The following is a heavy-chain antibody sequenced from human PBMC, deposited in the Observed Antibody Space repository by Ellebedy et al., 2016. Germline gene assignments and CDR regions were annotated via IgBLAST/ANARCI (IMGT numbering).Heavy chain of an antibody. D-gene: IGHD3-9*01. CDR1: GYTFTSDW. Sequence: GESLKISXKGFGYTFTSDWIGWVRQVPGKGLEWMGIIHPGDSDTRYSPSFQGQVTISADKSISTSYLQWNSLKASDTAMYYCARTDWLLSEYYFDYWGQGTLVTVAS. V-gene: IGHV5-51*01. CDR3: ARTDWLLSEYYFDY. CDR2: IHPGDSDT. J-gene: IGHJ4*02.